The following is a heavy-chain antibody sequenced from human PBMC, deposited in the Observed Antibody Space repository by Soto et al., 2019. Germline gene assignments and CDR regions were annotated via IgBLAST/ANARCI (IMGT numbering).Heavy chain of an antibody. V-gene: IGHV1-24*01. CDR3: ATGRSDDYGDYIATFRFDP. D-gene: IGHD4-17*01. Sequence: ASVKVSCKVSGYTLTELSMHWVRQAPGKGLEWMGGFDPEDGETIYAQKFQGRVTMTEDTSTDTAYMELSSLRSEDTAVYYCATGRSDDYGDYIATFRFDPWGQGTLVTVSS. CDR2: FDPEDGET. CDR1: GYTLTELS. J-gene: IGHJ5*02.